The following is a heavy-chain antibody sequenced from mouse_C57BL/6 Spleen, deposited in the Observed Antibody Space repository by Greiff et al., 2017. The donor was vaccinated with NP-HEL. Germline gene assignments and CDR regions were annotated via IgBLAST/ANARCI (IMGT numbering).Heavy chain of an antibody. CDR2: IDPSDSET. CDR3: ARRFDYGGYAMDY. CDR1: GYTFTSYW. Sequence: QVQLQQPGAELVRPGSSVKLSCKASGYTFTSYWMHWVKQRPIQGLEWIGNIDPSDSETHYNQKFKDKATLTVDKSSSTAYMHLSSLTSEDAAVYYCARRFDYGGYAMDYWGQGTSVTVSS. V-gene: IGHV1-52*01. D-gene: IGHD2-4*01. J-gene: IGHJ4*01.